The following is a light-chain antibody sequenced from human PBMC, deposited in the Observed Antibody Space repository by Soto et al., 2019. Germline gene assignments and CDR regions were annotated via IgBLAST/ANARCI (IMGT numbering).Light chain of an antibody. CDR1: SSDVGGYDH. V-gene: IGLV2-14*01. CDR3: SSFASTNTWV. CDR2: EVS. Sequence: QSALTQPASVSGSPGQSITISCTGTSSDVGGYDHDSWYQQYPGKAPKLIIYEVSNRPSGLSNRFSGSKSGNTASLTISGLQAEDDADYYCSSFASTNTWVFGAGTKLTVL. J-gene: IGLJ3*02.